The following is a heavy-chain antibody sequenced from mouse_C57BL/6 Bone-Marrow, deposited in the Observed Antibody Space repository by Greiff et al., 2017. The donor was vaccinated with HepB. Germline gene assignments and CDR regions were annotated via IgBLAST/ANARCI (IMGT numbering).Heavy chain of an antibody. CDR1: GYTFTSYW. D-gene: IGHD1-1*01. Sequence: QVQLKQPGAELVKPGASVKLSCKASGYTFTSYWMHWVKQRPGQGLEWIGMIHPNSGSTNYNEKFKSKATLTVDKSSSTAYMQLSSLTSEDSAVYYCARSYYGHFDYWGQGTTLTVSS. CDR2: IHPNSGST. CDR3: ARSYYGHFDY. J-gene: IGHJ2*01. V-gene: IGHV1-64*01.